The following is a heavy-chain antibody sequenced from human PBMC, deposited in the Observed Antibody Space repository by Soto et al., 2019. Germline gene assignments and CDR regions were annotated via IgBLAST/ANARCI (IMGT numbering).Heavy chain of an antibody. CDR2: IWYDGSNK. V-gene: IGHV3-33*01. J-gene: IGHJ6*03. Sequence: GGSLRLSCAASGFTFSSYGMHWVRQAPGKGLEWVAVIWYDGSNKYYADSVKGRFTISRDNSKNTLYLQMNSLRAEDTAVYYCARANYGDYRYYYYYYMDVWGKGTTVTVSS. CDR3: ARANYGDYRYYYYYYMDV. CDR1: GFTFSSYG. D-gene: IGHD4-17*01.